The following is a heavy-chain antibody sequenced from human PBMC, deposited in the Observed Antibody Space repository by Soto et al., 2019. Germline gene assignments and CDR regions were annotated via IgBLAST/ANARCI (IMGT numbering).Heavy chain of an antibody. Sequence: EVQLLESGGALIHPGGSLRLSCAASGFSFSIYSMTWVRQAPGKGLEWVSSISGSGLSRYYADSVKGRFTISRDNSRNTLNQQMNSLRAEDTAIYYCAKIRSTYIPSAGDLDDWGHGTLVTVSS. CDR1: GFSFSIYS. CDR2: ISGSGLSR. D-gene: IGHD6-13*01. CDR3: AKIRSTYIPSAGDLDD. V-gene: IGHV3-23*01. J-gene: IGHJ4*01.